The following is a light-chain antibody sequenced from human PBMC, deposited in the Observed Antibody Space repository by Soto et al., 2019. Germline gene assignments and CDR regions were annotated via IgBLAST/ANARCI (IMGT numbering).Light chain of an antibody. J-gene: IGKJ5*01. CDR3: QQRRSWQVT. CDR1: QSVSSSY. CDR2: GAS. Sequence: EIVLTQSPGTLSLSPGERATLYCRASQSVSSSYLAWYQQKPGQAPRLLIYGASSRATGIPDRFSGSGSGTDFTLTISRLEPEDFAVYYCQQRRSWQVTFGQGTRLEIK. V-gene: IGKV3D-20*02.